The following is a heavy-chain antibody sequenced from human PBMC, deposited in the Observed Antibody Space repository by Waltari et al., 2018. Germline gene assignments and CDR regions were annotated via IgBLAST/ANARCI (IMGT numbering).Heavy chain of an antibody. CDR3: ARDRASSSSDWFDP. V-gene: IGHV1-69*08. CDR1: GGTFSSYT. J-gene: IGHJ5*02. Sequence: QVQLVQSGAEVKKPGSSVKVSCKASGGTFSSYTTSWVRQAPGQGLEWMGRILPILGIANYAQKFQGRVTITADKSTSTAYMELSSLRSEDTAVYYCARDRASSSSDWFDPWGQGTLVTVSS. D-gene: IGHD6-6*01. CDR2: ILPILGIA.